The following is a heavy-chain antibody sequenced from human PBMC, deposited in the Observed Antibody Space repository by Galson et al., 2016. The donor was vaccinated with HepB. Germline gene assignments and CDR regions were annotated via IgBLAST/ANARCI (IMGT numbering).Heavy chain of an antibody. Sequence: SLRLSCAASGFNFSDHYMAWVRQAPGRGLEWVSFIGKTSSFMFYADSVKGRFTVSRDDPGNSLYLQMNSLRAEDTAVYYCARDSNGWSRDYWGQGTLVTVSS. CDR3: ARDSNGWSRDY. J-gene: IGHJ4*02. CDR1: GFNFSDHY. D-gene: IGHD6-19*01. V-gene: IGHV3-11*06. CDR2: IGKTSSFM.